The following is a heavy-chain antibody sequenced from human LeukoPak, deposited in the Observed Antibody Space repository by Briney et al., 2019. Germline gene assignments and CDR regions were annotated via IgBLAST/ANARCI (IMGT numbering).Heavy chain of an antibody. CDR2: ISISGGST. CDR1: GFNFTNYA. D-gene: IGHD2-21*02. Sequence: GGSLRLSCAASGFNFTNYAMNWVRQAPGRGLEWVSLISISGGSTYYAGSVKGRFTISRDNSKNTLYLQMNSLRAEDTAIYYCAKDGPTAIPSWFDPWGQGTLVTVSS. CDR3: AKDGPTAIPSWFDP. V-gene: IGHV3-23*01. J-gene: IGHJ5*02.